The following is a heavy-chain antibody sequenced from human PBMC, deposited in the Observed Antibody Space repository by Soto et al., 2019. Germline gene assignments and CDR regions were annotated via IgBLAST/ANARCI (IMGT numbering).Heavy chain of an antibody. Sequence: EVQLVESGGGLVQPGRSLRLSCAASGFTFEDYAMNWVRQAPGKGLEWVSGISWNSGSIGYADSVKGRFTISRDNAKNSLYLQMNSLRAEDTALYYCAKDVEGQWLATLDYWGQGTLVTVSS. CDR3: AKDVEGQWLATLDY. D-gene: IGHD6-19*01. CDR2: ISWNSGSI. CDR1: GFTFEDYA. J-gene: IGHJ4*02. V-gene: IGHV3-9*01.